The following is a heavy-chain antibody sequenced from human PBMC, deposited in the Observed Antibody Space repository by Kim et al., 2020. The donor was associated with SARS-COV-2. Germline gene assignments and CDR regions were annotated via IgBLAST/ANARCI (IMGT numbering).Heavy chain of an antibody. J-gene: IGHJ5*02. Sequence: SETLSLTCTVSGGSISSGGYYWSWIRQHPGKGLEWIGYIYYSGSTYYNPSLKSRVTISVDTSKNQFSLKVSSVTAADTAVYYCARMALTDITICGVVTPRRWFDPWGQGTLVTVSS. V-gene: IGHV4-31*03. CDR2: IYYSGST. D-gene: IGHD3-3*01. CDR3: ARMALTDITICGVVTPRRWFDP. CDR1: GGSISSGGYY.